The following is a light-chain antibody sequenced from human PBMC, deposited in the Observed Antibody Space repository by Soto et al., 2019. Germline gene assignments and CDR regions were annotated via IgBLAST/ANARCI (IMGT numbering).Light chain of an antibody. CDR1: SSNIGSNT. CDR3: AAWDDSLNGPL. J-gene: IGLJ3*02. CDR2: SNN. V-gene: IGLV1-44*01. Sequence: QAVVTQPPSASGTPGQRVTISCSGSSSNIGSNTVNWYQQLPGTAPTLLIYSNNQRPSGVPDRFSGSKSGTSASLAVNGLQSGDEADYYCAAWDDSLNGPLFGGGIKLTVL.